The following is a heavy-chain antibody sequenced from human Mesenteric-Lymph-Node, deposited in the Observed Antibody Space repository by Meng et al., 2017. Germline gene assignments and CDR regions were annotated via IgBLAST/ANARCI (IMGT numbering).Heavy chain of an antibody. CDR2: IYYSGST. CDR3: ARDGSYDHPYYYYGMDV. V-gene: IGHV4-39*07. D-gene: IGHD1-1*01. CDR1: GGSISSSSYY. J-gene: IGHJ6*02. Sequence: SETLSLTCTVSGGSISSSSYYWGWIRQPPGKGLEWIGSIYYSGSTYYNPSLKSRVTISVDTSKNQFSLKLSSVTAADTAVYYCARDGSYDHPYYYYGMDVWDQATTITVSS.